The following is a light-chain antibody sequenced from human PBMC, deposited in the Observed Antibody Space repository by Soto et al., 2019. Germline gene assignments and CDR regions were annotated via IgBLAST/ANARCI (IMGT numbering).Light chain of an antibody. J-gene: IGLJ2*01. CDR2: DVS. Sequence: QSALTQPRSVSGAPGQSVTISCTGTSSDIGDYNYVSWYQQHPGKAPKLMIYDVSKRPSGVPDRFAGSKSGIVASLTISGILADDEADYYGCSYAASSTLLFGGGTKVTVL. V-gene: IGLV2-11*01. CDR3: CSYAASSTLL. CDR1: SSDIGDYNY.